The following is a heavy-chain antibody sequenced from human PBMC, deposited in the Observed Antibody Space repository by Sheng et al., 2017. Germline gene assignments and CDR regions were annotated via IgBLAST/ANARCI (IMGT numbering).Heavy chain of an antibody. D-gene: IGHD1-1*01. CDR1: IQLQQTW. J-gene: IGHJ4*02. Sequence: QVQLVESGGGRGPAWEVPETLLCSLWIQLQQTWHTLGPSGSRQGAGVGGNDIRHWKTKFYADSVKGRFTISRDNSKNTVSLEMNSLRAEDTTVYHCVRDMSDKYTFDYWGQGTLVTVSS. CDR3: VRDMSDKYTFDY. CDR2: IRHWKTK. V-gene: IGHV3-30*03.